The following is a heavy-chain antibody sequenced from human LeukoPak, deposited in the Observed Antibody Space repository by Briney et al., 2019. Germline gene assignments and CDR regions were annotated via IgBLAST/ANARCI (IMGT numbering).Heavy chain of an antibody. V-gene: IGHV3-23*01. Sequence: GGSLRLSGAASGLTFSRCAMGWVRLAPGKGLEWVSTIGGSGDSTYYAGSVKGRFTISRDHSKNTLYLQMNSLRAEDTAVYYCAKEGRSSWYFHEVDYWGQGTLVTVSS. J-gene: IGHJ4*02. D-gene: IGHD6-13*01. CDR2: IGGSGDST. CDR3: AKEGRSSWYFHEVDY. CDR1: GLTFSRCA.